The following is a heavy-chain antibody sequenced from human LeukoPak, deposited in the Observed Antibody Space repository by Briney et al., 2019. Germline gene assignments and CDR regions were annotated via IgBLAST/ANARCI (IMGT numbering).Heavy chain of an antibody. CDR1: GGSISSYY. J-gene: IGHJ4*02. D-gene: IGHD3-3*01. CDR3: AGTYYDFWSGYSPFDY. Sequence: SETLSLTCTVSGGSISSYYWSWIRQPPGKGLEWIGEINHSGSTNYNPSLKSRVTISVDTSKNQFSLKLSSVTAADTAVYYCAGTYYDFWSGYSPFDYWGQGTLVTVSS. CDR2: INHSGST. V-gene: IGHV4-34*01.